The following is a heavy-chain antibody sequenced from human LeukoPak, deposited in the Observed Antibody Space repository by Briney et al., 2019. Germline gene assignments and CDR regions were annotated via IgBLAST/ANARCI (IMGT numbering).Heavy chain of an antibody. CDR1: GFTFSSYS. Sequence: PGGSLRLSCAASGFTFSSYSMNWVRQAPGKGLEWVLYISSSSSTIYYADSVKGRFTISRDNAKNSLYLQMNSLRAEDTAVYYCARATQLRYFDWVTAGRGPMDRIDLDAFDIWGQGTMVTVSS. J-gene: IGHJ3*02. D-gene: IGHD3-9*01. V-gene: IGHV3-48*01. CDR2: ISSSSSTI. CDR3: ARATQLRYFDWVTAGRGPMDRIDLDAFDI.